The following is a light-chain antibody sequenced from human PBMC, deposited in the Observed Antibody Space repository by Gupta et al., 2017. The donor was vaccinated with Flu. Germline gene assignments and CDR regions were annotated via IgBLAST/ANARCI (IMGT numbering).Light chain of an antibody. CDR2: KAS. CDR1: QPINNW. CDR3: QQHLSYPLT. J-gene: IGKJ4*01. V-gene: IGKV1-5*03. Sequence: DIQMTQSPSTLSTSVGDRVTITCRASQPINNWLAGFQQRPGKAPKLLIYKASILKSGVPSRFSGSQSGTEFTLTISSLQPDDFATYYCQQHLSYPLTFGGGTKVEF.